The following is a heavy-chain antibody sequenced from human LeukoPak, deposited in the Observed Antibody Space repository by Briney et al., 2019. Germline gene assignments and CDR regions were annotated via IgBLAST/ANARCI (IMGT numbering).Heavy chain of an antibody. CDR1: GYTFTGYY. CDR2: INPNSGGT. CDR3: AIAHSEDYYYGMDV. D-gene: IGHD2-21*01. Sequence: GASVKVSCKASGYTFTGYYMHWVRQAPGQGLEWMGWINPNSGGTSYAQKFQGRVTMTRDTSTSTVYMELSSLRSEDAAVYYCAIAHSEDYYYGMDVWGQGTTVTVSS. J-gene: IGHJ6*02. V-gene: IGHV1-2*02.